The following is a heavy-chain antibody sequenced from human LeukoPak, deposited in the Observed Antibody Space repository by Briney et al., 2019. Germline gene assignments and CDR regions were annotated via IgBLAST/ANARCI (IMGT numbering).Heavy chain of an antibody. D-gene: IGHD6-19*01. CDR3: ARDPPFSSGWSQNHFDY. J-gene: IGHJ4*02. CDR2: ISYDGGNK. Sequence: GGSLRLSCAPSGFTFDYFAMHWVRQAPGKGLEWVALISYDGGNKNYADSVKGRFTISRDNSKNTLYLHMNSLRPEDTAVYYCARDPPFSSGWSQNHFDYWGQGTLVTVSS. CDR1: GFTFDYFA. V-gene: IGHV3-30*04.